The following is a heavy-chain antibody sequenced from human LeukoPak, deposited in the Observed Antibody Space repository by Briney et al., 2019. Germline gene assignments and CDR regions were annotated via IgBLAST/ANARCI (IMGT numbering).Heavy chain of an antibody. D-gene: IGHD2-2*01. V-gene: IGHV4-34*01. J-gene: IGHJ6*03. CDR2: INHSGST. CDR3: ARGPGDCSSTSCQSRYYYYYMDV. Sequence: PSETLSLTCAVYGGSFSGYYWSWIRQPPGKGLEWIGEINHSGSTNYNPSLKSRVTISVDTSKNQFSLKLSSVTAADTAVYYCARGPGDCSSTSCQSRYYYYYMDVWGKGTTVTVSS. CDR1: GGSFSGYY.